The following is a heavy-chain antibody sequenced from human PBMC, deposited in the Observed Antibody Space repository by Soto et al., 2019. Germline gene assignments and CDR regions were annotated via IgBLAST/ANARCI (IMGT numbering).Heavy chain of an antibody. J-gene: IGHJ5*02. D-gene: IGHD3-22*01. V-gene: IGHV1-69*13. Sequence: SVKVSCKASGGTFSSYAISWVRQAPGQGLEWMGGIIPIFGTANYAQKFQGRVTITADESTLTSYMELHSLTSDDTALYYCARDRTDSGYYTNWLDPWGQGTQVTVSS. CDR2: IIPIFGTA. CDR3: ARDRTDSGYYTNWLDP. CDR1: GGTFSSYA.